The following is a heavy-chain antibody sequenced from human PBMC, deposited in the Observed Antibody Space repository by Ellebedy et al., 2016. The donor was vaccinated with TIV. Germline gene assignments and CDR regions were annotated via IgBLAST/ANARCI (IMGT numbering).Heavy chain of an antibody. CDR3: VSYCSSSSCYDGAFDI. Sequence: SETLSLTXTVSGGSMSRSTHYWGWIRQSPGKGLEWIVNVYYSGRAQYNPSLKSRVTVSVDTSNNQFSLNLRSVTAADTAMYFCVSYCSSSSCYDGAFDIWGQGTVLSVSS. V-gene: IGHV4-39*01. CDR2: VYYSGRA. D-gene: IGHD2-2*01. J-gene: IGHJ3*02. CDR1: GGSMSRSTHY.